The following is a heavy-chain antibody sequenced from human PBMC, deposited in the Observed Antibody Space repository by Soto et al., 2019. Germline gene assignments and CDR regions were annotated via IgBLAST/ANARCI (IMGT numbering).Heavy chain of an antibody. Sequence: SVKVSCKASGGTFSSYAISWVRQAPGQGLEWMGGIIPIFGTANYAQKFQGRVTITADESTSTAYMELSSLRSEDTAVYYCARDGKEQWLARTTYYYYGMDVWGQGTTVTVSS. CDR1: GGTFSSYA. J-gene: IGHJ6*02. CDR2: IIPIFGTA. V-gene: IGHV1-69*13. D-gene: IGHD6-19*01. CDR3: ARDGKEQWLARTTYYYYGMDV.